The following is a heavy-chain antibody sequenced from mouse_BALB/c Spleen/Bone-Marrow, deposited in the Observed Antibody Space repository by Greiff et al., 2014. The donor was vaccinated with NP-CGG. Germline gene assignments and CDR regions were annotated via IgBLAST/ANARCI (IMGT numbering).Heavy chain of an antibody. V-gene: IGHV14-3*02. CDR3: TTYYGSRFTY. Sequence: VQLQQPGAELVKPGASVKLSCTASGFNIKDTYMHWVKHRPEQGLEWIGRIDPANGNTKYDPKFQGKATITADTSSNTAYLQLSSLPSEDTAVYYCTTYYGSRFTYWGQGTLVTVSA. D-gene: IGHD2-9*01. CDR1: GFNIKDTY. J-gene: IGHJ3*01. CDR2: IDPANGNT.